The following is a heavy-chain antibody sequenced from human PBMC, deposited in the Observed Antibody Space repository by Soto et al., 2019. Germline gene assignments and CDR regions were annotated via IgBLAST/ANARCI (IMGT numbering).Heavy chain of an antibody. CDR3: ARESSTWNQSCSRTTCALDQ. V-gene: IGHV1-2*02. D-gene: IGHD2-2*01. CDR2: IFPQSGAT. J-gene: IGHJ4*02. CDR1: GYTFSDYN. Sequence: QVQLVQSGAEVKKPGASVRVSCKSSGYTFSDYNVHWVRQAPGQGLEWLGWIFPQSGATKYTQRLQGRVPMTRDTSISAVYMELSSLRSDDTAAYYCARESSTWNQSCSRTTCALDQWGQGTLVIVSS.